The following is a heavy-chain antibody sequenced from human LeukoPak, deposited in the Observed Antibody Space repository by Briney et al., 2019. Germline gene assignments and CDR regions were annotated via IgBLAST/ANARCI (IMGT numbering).Heavy chain of an antibody. J-gene: IGHJ2*01. CDR1: GGSISSSSYY. D-gene: IGHD4-17*01. V-gene: IGHV4-39*01. CDR2: IYYSGST. Sequence: SETLSLTCTVSGGSISSSSYYWGWIRQPPGKGLGWIGSIYYSGSTYYNPSLKSRVTISVDTSKNQFSLKLSSVTAADTAVYYCARHGPDYGDFGYWYFDLWGRGTLVTVSS. CDR3: ARHGPDYGDFGYWYFDL.